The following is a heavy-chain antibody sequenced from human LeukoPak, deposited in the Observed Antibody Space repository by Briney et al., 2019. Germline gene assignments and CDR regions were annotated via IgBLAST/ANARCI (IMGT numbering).Heavy chain of an antibody. Sequence: SLRLSCAAWGFTFSSYVMHWLRQAPGKGREGVAVKWCDGSNKYYADSEKGPFTISRDNSKNTLYLQMNSLTAEDTAEYYCARVLGGSWSGGFDYWGQGTLVTVSS. CDR3: ARVLGGSWSGGFDY. CDR1: GFTFSSYV. V-gene: IGHV3-33*01. CDR2: KWCDGSNK. D-gene: IGHD3-3*01. J-gene: IGHJ4*02.